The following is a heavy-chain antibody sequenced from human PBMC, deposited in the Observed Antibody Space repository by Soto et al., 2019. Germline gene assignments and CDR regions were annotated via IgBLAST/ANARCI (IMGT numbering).Heavy chain of an antibody. D-gene: IGHD2-2*02. CDR2: IIPIFGTA. Sequence: SVKVSCKASGGTFSSYAISWVRQAPGQGLEWMGGIIPIFGTANYAQKFQGRVTITADKSTSTAYMELSSLRSEDTAVYYCARDGGGSSTSCYRGDYYYYYGMDVWGKGTTVTVS. J-gene: IGHJ6*04. CDR3: ARDGGGSSTSCYRGDYYYYYGMDV. V-gene: IGHV1-69*06. CDR1: GGTFSSYA.